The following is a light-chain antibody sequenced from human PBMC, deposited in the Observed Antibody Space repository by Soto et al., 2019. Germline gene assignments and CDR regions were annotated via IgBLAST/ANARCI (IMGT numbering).Light chain of an antibody. J-gene: IGLJ3*02. V-gene: IGLV1-40*01. Sequence: QAVVTQPPSGSGAPGQRVTISCTGSSYNIGAGYDVHWYQQLPGTAPKLLIYGNSNRPSGVPDRFSGSKSGTSASLAITGLQAEDEADYYCQSYDSSLSGSVFGGGTKLTVL. CDR3: QSYDSSLSGSV. CDR1: SYNIGAGYD. CDR2: GNS.